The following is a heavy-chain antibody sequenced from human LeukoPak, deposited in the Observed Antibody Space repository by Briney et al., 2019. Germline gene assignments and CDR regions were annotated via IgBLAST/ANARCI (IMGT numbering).Heavy chain of an antibody. V-gene: IGHV4-31*03. CDR1: GGSISSGGYY. D-gene: IGHD3-10*01. CDR3: ARQASNWWFGGPQYTFDY. Sequence: PSETLSLTCTVSGGSISSGGYYWSWIRQHPGKGLEWIGYIYYSGSTYYNPSLKSRVTISVDTSKNQFSLKLSSVTAADTAVYYCARQASNWWFGGPQYTFDYWGQGTLVTVSS. J-gene: IGHJ4*02. CDR2: IYYSGST.